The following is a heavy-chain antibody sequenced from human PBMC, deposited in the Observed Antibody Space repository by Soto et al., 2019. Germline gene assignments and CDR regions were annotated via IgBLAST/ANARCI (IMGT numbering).Heavy chain of an antibody. CDR3: ARESSGYYLDY. J-gene: IGHJ4*02. Sequence: GGSLRLSCAASGFTFSSYAMHWVRQAPGKGLEWVAVISYDGSNKYYADSVKGRFTISRDNSKNTLYLQMNSLRAEDTAVYYCARESSGYYLDYWGQGTLVTVSS. D-gene: IGHD3-22*01. CDR1: GFTFSSYA. CDR2: ISYDGSNK. V-gene: IGHV3-30-3*01.